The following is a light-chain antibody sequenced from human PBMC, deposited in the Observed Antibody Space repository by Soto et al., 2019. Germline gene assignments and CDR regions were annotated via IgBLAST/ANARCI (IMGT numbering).Light chain of an antibody. V-gene: IGKV1-9*01. CDR1: QGMGSY. CDR2: AAS. CDR3: QQVNTYPWT. J-gene: IGKJ1*01. Sequence: DIQLTQSPPFLSASVGDRVTITCRASQGMGSYLGWYQQKPGKAPKLLIYAASTLQSGVPSRFSGSGSGTEFTLTISSLQPEDFATYYCQQVNTYPWTFVQGTKVEIK.